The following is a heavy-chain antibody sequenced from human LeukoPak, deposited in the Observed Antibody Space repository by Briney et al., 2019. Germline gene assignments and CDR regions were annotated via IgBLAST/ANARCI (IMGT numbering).Heavy chain of an antibody. CDR1: GFTFSSYS. Sequence: PGGSLRLSCAASGFTFSSYSMNWVRRAPGKGLEWVSSISSSSSYIYYADSVKGRFTISRDNAKNSLYLQMNSLRAEDTAVYYCARGQEWLLDYWGQGTLVTVSS. CDR2: ISSSSSYI. J-gene: IGHJ4*02. V-gene: IGHV3-21*01. CDR3: ARGQEWLLDY. D-gene: IGHD6-19*01.